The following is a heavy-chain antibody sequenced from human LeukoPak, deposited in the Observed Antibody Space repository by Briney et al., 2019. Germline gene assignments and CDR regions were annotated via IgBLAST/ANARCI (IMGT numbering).Heavy chain of an antibody. V-gene: IGHV3-30*18. D-gene: IGHD3-10*01. Sequence: GGSLRLSCAASGFTLSSYGMHWVRQAPGKGLEWVAVISYDGSNKYYADSVKGRYTISRDNSKNTLYLQMNSLRAEDTAVYYCAKDFSGYYGSGSYYNNWFDPWGQGTLVTVSS. CDR2: ISYDGSNK. CDR3: AKDFSGYYGSGSYYNNWFDP. J-gene: IGHJ5*02. CDR1: GFTLSSYG.